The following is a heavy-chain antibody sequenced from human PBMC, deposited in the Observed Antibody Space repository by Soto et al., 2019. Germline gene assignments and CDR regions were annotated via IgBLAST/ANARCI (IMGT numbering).Heavy chain of an antibody. V-gene: IGHV1-8*01. CDR2: MNPNSGNT. CDR1: GYTFTSYD. D-gene: IGHD2-2*01. Sequence: QVQLVQSGAEVKKPGASVKVSCKASGYTFTSYDINWVRQATGQGLEWMGWMNPNSGNTGYAQKFQGRVTMTRNTSISTAYMELSSLRSEDTAVYYCARQDIVVVPAAHSTQQYYYYYGMDVWGQGTTVTVSS. J-gene: IGHJ6*02. CDR3: ARQDIVVVPAAHSTQQYYYYYGMDV.